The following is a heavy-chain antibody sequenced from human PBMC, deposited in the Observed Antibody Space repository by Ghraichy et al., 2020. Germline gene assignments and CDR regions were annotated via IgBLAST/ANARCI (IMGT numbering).Heavy chain of an antibody. J-gene: IGHJ4*02. CDR3: ANAGR. CDR2: ISPDGNAK. Sequence: GGSLRLSCAASGFTFSSTWRSWVRQAPGKGPEWVANISPDGNAKSYLDSVTGRFTISRDNAGSSLSLQMNNLRVDDTAVYYCANAGRWGQGTLVTVSS. V-gene: IGHV3-7*03. CDR1: GFTFSSTW. D-gene: IGHD1-14*01.